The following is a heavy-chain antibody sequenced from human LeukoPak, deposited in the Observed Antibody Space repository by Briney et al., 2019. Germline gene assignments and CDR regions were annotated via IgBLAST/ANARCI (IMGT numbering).Heavy chain of an antibody. CDR3: AKSKRVLWSGELPNWFDP. V-gene: IGHV3-23*01. D-gene: IGHD3-10*01. Sequence: GGSLRLSCAASGFTFSSYAMSWVRQAPGKGLEWVSAISGSGGSTYYADSVKGRFTISRDNSKNTLYLQMNSLRAEDTAVYYCAKSKRVLWSGELPNWFDPWGQGTLVTVSS. CDR1: GFTFSSYA. J-gene: IGHJ5*02. CDR2: ISGSGGST.